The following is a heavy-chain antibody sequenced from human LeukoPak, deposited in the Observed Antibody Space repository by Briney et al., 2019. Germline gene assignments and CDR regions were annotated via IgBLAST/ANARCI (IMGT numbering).Heavy chain of an antibody. D-gene: IGHD3-16*02. CDR1: GVSLRTGVNFRTSS. CDR3: ATGAPLGRLRLGALSLKGAFDI. Sequence: SVKVSCKASGVSLRTGVNFRTSSFSWVRQAPGQGLESMGGLVPALGTPHYAQRLQGRVTIRADETTNTLYMELTGLRSEDTAVYYCATGAPLGRLRLGALSLKGAFDIWGQGTMVTVSS. V-gene: IGHV1-69*13. J-gene: IGHJ3*02. CDR2: LVPALGTP.